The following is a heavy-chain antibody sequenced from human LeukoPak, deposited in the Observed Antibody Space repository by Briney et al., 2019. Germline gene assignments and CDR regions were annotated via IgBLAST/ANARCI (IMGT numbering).Heavy chain of an antibody. CDR2: ISCDGSHE. J-gene: IGHJ4*02. V-gene: IGHV3-30*18. Sequence: GGPLRLSCAASRFTFRNYGMHWPHQPPHKGPDRVALISCDGSHEYFAYSVKGPFTISRDTSQNTLYLQMNSLRAEDTAVYYCAKTYRDYFDWLLEPVDYCGQGTLVTVSS. CDR1: RFTFRNYG. D-gene: IGHD3-9*01. CDR3: AKTYRDYFDWLLEPVDY.